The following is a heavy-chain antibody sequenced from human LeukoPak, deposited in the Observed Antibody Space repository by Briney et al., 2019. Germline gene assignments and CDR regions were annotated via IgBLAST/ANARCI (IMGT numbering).Heavy chain of an antibody. CDR2: ISAYNGNT. V-gene: IGHV1-18*01. CDR1: GYTFTSYG. D-gene: IGHD2-21*02. Sequence: ASVKVSCKASGYTFTSYGISWVRQVPGQGLEWMGWISAYNGNTNYAQKLQGRVTMTTDTSTSTAYMELRSLRSDDTAVYYCARDSAAYCGGDCYPYYYGMDVWGQGTTVTVSS. J-gene: IGHJ6*02. CDR3: ARDSAAYCGGDCYPYYYGMDV.